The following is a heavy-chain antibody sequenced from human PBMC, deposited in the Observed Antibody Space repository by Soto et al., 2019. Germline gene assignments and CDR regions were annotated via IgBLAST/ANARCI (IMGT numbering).Heavy chain of an antibody. CDR3: ARMYYYGSGSHNWFDP. D-gene: IGHD3-10*01. CDR2: IYHSGST. J-gene: IGHJ5*02. CDR1: GGSISSGGYS. Sequence: SETLSLTCAVSGGSISSGGYSWSWIRQPPGKGLEWIGYIYHSGSTYYNPSLKSRVTISVDRSKNQFSLKLSSVTAADTAVYYCARMYYYGSGSHNWFDPWGQRTLVTVSS. V-gene: IGHV4-30-2*01.